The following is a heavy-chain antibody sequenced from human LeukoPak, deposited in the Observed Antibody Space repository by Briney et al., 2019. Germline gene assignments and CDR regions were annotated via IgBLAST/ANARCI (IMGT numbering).Heavy chain of an antibody. CDR2: ISAYHGKT. CDR3: ARDSPFMVPGTGDAFDI. J-gene: IGHJ3*02. CDR1: GYDFSTFG. V-gene: IGHV1-18*01. Sequence: ASVTVSCEASGYDFSTFGISWVRQAPGEGLEWMGWISAYHGKTNFPQRFQGRVTLTTETSTSTAYMELRSLRSDDTAIYYCARDSPFMVPGTGDAFDIWGQGTMVSVSS. D-gene: IGHD6-19*01.